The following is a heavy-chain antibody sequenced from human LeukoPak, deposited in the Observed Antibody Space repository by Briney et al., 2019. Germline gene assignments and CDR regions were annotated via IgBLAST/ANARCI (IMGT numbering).Heavy chain of an antibody. CDR2: ISSSSSYI. Sequence: PGGSLRLSCEASGFSFSSYAMGWVRQAPGKGLGWVSSISSSSSYIYYADSVKGRFTISRDNAKNSLYLQMNSLRAEDTAVYYCARVAGSDAFDIWGQGTMVTVSS. CDR3: ARVAGSDAFDI. D-gene: IGHD3-10*01. V-gene: IGHV3-21*01. J-gene: IGHJ3*02. CDR1: GFSFSSYA.